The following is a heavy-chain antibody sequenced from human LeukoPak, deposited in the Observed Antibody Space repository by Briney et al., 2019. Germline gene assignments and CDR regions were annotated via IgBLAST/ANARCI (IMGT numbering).Heavy chain of an antibody. Sequence: GGSLRLSCAASGFTFRSYSMNWVRQAPGKGLEWVSTISSDSRYIYYADSVKGRFTISRDNAKNSLSLQMNSLRAEDTAVYYCARDESDWFGVDHWGQGTLVTVSS. V-gene: IGHV3-21*01. J-gene: IGHJ4*02. CDR3: ARDESDWFGVDH. CDR1: GFTFRSYS. CDR2: ISSDSRYI. D-gene: IGHD3-10*01.